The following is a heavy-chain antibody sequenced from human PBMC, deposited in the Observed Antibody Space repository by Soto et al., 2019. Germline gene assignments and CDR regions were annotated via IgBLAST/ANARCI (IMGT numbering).Heavy chain of an antibody. V-gene: IGHV1-69*04. Sequence: SVKVSCKASGGTFSSYTISWVRQAPGQGLEWMGRIIPILGIANYAQKFQGRVTITADKSTSTAYMELSSLRSEDTAVYYCARDDSGSKWSYPGYYYYGMDVWG. D-gene: IGHD2-15*01. J-gene: IGHJ6*02. CDR2: IIPILGIA. CDR3: ARDDSGSKWSYPGYYYYGMDV. CDR1: GGTFSSYT.